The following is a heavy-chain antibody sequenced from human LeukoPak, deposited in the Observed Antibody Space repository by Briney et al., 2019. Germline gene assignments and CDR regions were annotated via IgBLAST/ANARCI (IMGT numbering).Heavy chain of an antibody. V-gene: IGHV3-23*01. D-gene: IGHD3-22*01. J-gene: IGHJ4*02. Sequence: GGSLRLSCAASGFTFSSSAMSWVRQVPGKGLEWVSGISASGGSTYYADSVRGRFTISRDNSKNTLYVQMNSLRDEDTAVYYCAKVELGGYYDGSGYYWGQGTLVTVSS. CDR1: GFTFSSSA. CDR3: AKVELGGYYDGSGYY. CDR2: ISASGGST.